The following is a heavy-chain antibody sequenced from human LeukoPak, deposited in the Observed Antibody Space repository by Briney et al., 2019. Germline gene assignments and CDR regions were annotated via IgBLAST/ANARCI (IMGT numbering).Heavy chain of an antibody. CDR2: IYYSGST. V-gene: IGHV4-61*01. D-gene: IGHD5-18*01. J-gene: IGHJ4*02. CDR3: AAVDTAMVVYYFDY. Sequence: PSETLSLTCTVSGGSVSSGSYYWSWIRQPPGKGLEWIGYIYYSGSTNYNPSLKSRVTISVDTSKNQFSLKLSSVTAADTAVHYCAAVDTAMVVYYFDYWGQGTLVTVSS. CDR1: GGSVSSGSYY.